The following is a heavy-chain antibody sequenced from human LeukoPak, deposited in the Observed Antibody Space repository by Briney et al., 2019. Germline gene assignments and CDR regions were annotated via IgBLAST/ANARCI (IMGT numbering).Heavy chain of an antibody. V-gene: IGHV5-10-1*01. CDR2: IDPSDSYT. CDR1: GYIFTSYW. J-gene: IGHJ5*02. CDR3: ARREDNWFDP. Sequence: GESLKISCKGSGYIFTSYWISWVRQMPGKGLEWMGRIDPSDSYTNYSPSFQGHVTISADKSISTAYLQWSSLKASDTAMYYCARREDNWFDPWGQGTLVTVSS.